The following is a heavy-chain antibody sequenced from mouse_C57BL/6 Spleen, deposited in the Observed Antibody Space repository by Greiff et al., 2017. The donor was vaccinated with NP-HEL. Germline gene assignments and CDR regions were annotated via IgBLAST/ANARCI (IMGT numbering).Heavy chain of an antibody. CDR1: GYTFTSYT. V-gene: IGHV1-4*01. J-gene: IGHJ3*01. Sequence: QVQLQQPGAELARPGASVKLSCKASGYTFTSYTMHWVKQRPGQGLEWIGYINPSSGYTKYNQKFKDKATLTADKSSSTAYMQLSSLTSEDSAVYYCASLSWFAYWGQGTLVTVSA. CDR3: ASLSWFAY. CDR2: INPSSGYT. D-gene: IGHD2-3*01.